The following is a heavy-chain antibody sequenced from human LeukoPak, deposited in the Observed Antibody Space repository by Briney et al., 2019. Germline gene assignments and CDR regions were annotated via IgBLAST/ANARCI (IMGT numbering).Heavy chain of an antibody. J-gene: IGHJ4*02. D-gene: IGHD2-21*02. V-gene: IGHV4-38-2*02. Sequence: SETLSLTCTVSDYSISSGYYWGWIRQSPGKGLEWIGSIYHGGSTYYNPSLRSRVIVSVDTSKDHFSLKMSSVTAADTAVYYCARDLASCASDCYSDGFDYWGQGTLVTVSS. CDR3: ARDLASCASDCYSDGFDY. CDR1: DYSISSGYY. CDR2: IYHGGST.